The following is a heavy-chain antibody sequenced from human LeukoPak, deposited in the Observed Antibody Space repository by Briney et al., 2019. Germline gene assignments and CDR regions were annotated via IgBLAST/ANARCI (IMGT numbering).Heavy chain of an antibody. CDR3: AREMDAHPRIVV. J-gene: IGHJ1*01. CDR2: ISYSGST. CDR1: GGPITSGGYY. V-gene: IGHV4-31*03. Sequence: PSETLSLTCTVSGGPITSGGYYWSWIRQYPGKGLEWIGHISYSGSTYYNPSPSLKSRLTISVDTSKTQFFLKLSSATAADTAVYYCAREMDAHPRIVVWGQGTLVTVSS. D-gene: IGHD2-21*01.